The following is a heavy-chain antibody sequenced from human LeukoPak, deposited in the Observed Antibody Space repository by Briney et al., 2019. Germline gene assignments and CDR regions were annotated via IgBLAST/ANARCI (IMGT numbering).Heavy chain of an antibody. J-gene: IGHJ4*02. CDR2: VSSSGTET. CDR1: GFTFSSYA. V-gene: IGHV3-23*01. CDR3: AKCSDDYIWGTFPPFDY. Sequence: PGGSLRLSCAASGFTFSSYAMSWVRQAPGEGLEWVSAVSSSGTETYYADSVKGRFTISRDNSKNTLSLQMTSLRAEDTAVYYCAKCSDDYIWGTFPPFDYWGQGALVTVSS. D-gene: IGHD3-16*01.